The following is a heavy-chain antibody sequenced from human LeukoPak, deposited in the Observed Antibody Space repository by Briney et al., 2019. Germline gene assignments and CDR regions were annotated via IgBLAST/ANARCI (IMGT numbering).Heavy chain of an antibody. V-gene: IGHV4-30-4*08. CDR1: GGSISSGDYY. CDR2: IYYSGST. Sequence: SETLSLTCTVSGGSISSGDYYWSWIRQPPGKGLEWIGYIYYSGSTYYNPSLKSRVTISVDTSKNQFSLKLSSVTAADTAVYYCATRAVAYYDFWSGPPRGYYFDYWGQGTLVTVSS. J-gene: IGHJ4*02. CDR3: ATRAVAYYDFWSGPPRGYYFDY. D-gene: IGHD3-3*01.